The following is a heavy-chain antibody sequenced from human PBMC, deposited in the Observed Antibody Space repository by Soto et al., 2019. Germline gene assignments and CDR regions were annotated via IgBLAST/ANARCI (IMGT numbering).Heavy chain of an antibody. CDR3: AKDLRSPIAAPFYYYYGMDV. CDR2: ISYDGSNK. D-gene: IGHD6-6*01. J-gene: IGHJ6*04. V-gene: IGHV3-30*18. CDR1: GFTFSSYG. Sequence: PGGSLRLSCAASGFTFSSYGMHWVRQAPGKGLEWVAVISYDGSNKYYADSVKGRFTISRDNSKNTLYLQMNSLRAEDTAVYYCAKDLRSPIAAPFYYYYGMDVWGKGTTVTVSS.